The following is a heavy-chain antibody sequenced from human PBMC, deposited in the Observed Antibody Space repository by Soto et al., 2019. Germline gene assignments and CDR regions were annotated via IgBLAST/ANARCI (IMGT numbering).Heavy chain of an antibody. V-gene: IGHV4-34*01. CDR2: INPRGRT. J-gene: IGHJ5*02. CDR3: ARSGKRITMVRGVITLNWFDP. Sequence: QVQLQQWGAGLLKPSETLSLTCAVYGGSFSGYYWSWIRQPPGKGLEWIGEINPRGRTNYNPSLKRTVTISADTSKNQFSLKLSSVTAADTAVYYCARSGKRITMVRGVITLNWFDPWGQGTLVTVSS. D-gene: IGHD3-10*01. CDR1: GGSFSGYY.